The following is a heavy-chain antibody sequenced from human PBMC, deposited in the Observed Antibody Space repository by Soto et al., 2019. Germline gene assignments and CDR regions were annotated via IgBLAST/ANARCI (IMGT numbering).Heavy chain of an antibody. CDR1: GYAFTTYG. J-gene: IGHJ4*02. Sequence: QVHLVQSGAEVKKPGASVKVSCKGSGYAFTTYGITWVRQAPGQGLEWMGWISAHNGNTNYAQKLQGRVTVTRDTSTSTAYMKQRIQRSDDTAVYYSARGRYGDYWGQGALVTVSS. V-gene: IGHV1-18*01. CDR2: ISAHNGNT. D-gene: IGHD1-1*01. CDR3: ARGRYGDY.